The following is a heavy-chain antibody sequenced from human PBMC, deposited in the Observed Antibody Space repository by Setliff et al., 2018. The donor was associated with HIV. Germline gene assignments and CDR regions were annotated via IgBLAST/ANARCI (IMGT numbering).Heavy chain of an antibody. D-gene: IGHD3-10*01. CDR3: GRGKHYSSGSPPLYDS. CDR1: GYTFTNYN. CDR2: IDPKNGRT. Sequence: ASVKVSCKASGYTFTNYNIHWVQQAPGNGLQWMGRIDPKNGRTIYAEKFQGRVTIIADTSIDTTYMELSSLRSEDTAVFYCGRGKHYSSGSPPLYDSWGQGTLVTVSS. J-gene: IGHJ4*02. V-gene: IGHV1-69-2*01.